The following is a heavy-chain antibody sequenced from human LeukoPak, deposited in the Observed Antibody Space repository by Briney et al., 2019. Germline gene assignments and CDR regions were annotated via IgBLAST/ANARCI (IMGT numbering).Heavy chain of an antibody. Sequence: SETLSLTCAVSGGSISSGGYSWTWIRQPPGRGLEWIGYIYYSGTTYYNPSRKSRLTISVDTSKNLFSLKLSSVTAADSAVYYCARASGYYPHMTIDYWGQGTLVTVSS. CDR2: IYYSGTT. CDR3: ARASGYYPHMTIDY. CDR1: GGSISSGGYS. V-gene: IGHV4-30-4*07. J-gene: IGHJ4*02. D-gene: IGHD3-22*01.